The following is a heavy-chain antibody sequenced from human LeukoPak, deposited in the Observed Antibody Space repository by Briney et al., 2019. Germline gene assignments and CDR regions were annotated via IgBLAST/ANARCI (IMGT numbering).Heavy chain of an antibody. CDR2: INGDGRDK. CDR1: GFPFSSYW. J-gene: IGHJ4*02. D-gene: IGHD3-9*01. V-gene: IGHV3-7*01. CDR3: ARGVDSAIDW. Sequence: PGGSLRLSCAASGFPFSSYWMNWIRQAPGKGLEWVANINGDGRDKYYVGSVRGRFTISRDNADNALYLQMNSLRGDDTALYYCARGVDSAIDWWGQGTLVTVSS.